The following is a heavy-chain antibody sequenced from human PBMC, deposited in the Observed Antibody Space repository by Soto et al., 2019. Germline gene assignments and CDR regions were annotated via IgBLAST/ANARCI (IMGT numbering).Heavy chain of an antibody. CDR1: GLTFRTYG. CDR3: VKGCGSGGSCYIIDY. J-gene: IGHJ4*02. V-gene: IGHV3-30*18. CDR2: ISNEGSDE. D-gene: IGHD2-15*01. Sequence: QVQLVESGGGVVQPGRSLRLSCEVSGLTFRTYGMHWVRQAPGKGLEWVAIISNEGSDEKYADSVKGRFTISRDNSKNTLYLQMNSLRVEDTAVYYCVKGCGSGGSCYIIDYWGQGTLVTVSS.